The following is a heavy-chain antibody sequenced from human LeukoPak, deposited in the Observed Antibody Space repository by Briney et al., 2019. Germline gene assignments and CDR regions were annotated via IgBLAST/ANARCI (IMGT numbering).Heavy chain of an antibody. CDR2: INQGGSES. Sequence: PGGALRLSCAASGFTFSDFWMGWVRQAPGKGLEWVANINQGGSESYYVDSVKGRFTISRDNAKKSLFLQMNSLRVEDTAVYYCTKGRGNHYWGQGTLVTVST. J-gene: IGHJ4*02. V-gene: IGHV3-7*01. CDR3: TKGRGNHY. CDR1: GFTFSDFW. D-gene: IGHD4-23*01.